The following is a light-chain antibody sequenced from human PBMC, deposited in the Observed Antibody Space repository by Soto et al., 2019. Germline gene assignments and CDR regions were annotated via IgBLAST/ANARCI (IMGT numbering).Light chain of an antibody. CDR3: HYRLT. V-gene: IGKV3-11*01. Sequence: IVLTQSPATLSLSPGERATLSCRASQSVNSILAWYQPNPGQAPRLLIYDASIRATRIPGRFSGSRSGTDFTLTISGLEHQDFAVYFCHYRLTFGQGNQVEFK. CDR1: QSVNSI. J-gene: IGKJ1*01. CDR2: DAS.